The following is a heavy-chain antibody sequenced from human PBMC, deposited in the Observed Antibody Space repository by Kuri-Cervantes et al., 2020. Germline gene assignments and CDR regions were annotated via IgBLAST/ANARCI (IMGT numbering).Heavy chain of an antibody. D-gene: IGHD1-7*01. CDR2: IYYSGST. CDR3: ATGWELRA. Sequence: GSLRLSCTVSGGSISSYYWSWIRQPPGKGLEWIGYIYYSGSTNYNPSLKSRVTMSVDSSKNQFSLKLSSVTAADTAVYYCATGWELRAWGQGTLVTVSS. J-gene: IGHJ5*02. V-gene: IGHV4-59*12. CDR1: GGSISSYY.